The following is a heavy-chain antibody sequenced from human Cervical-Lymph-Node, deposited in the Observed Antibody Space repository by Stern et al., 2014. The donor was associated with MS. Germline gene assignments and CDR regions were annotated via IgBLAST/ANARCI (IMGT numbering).Heavy chain of an antibody. J-gene: IGHJ6*02. V-gene: IGHV3-9*01. CDR1: GFIFDDFD. CDR2: ISWNSGSI. D-gene: IGHD3-3*01. Sequence: VQLVESGGGLVQPGRSLRLSCAASGFIFDDFDMHWVRQAPGKGLEWVSGISWNSGSIGYADSVKGRFTISRDNAKSSLYLQMNSLRAEDTALYYCAKDLNGFLITIATGLDVWGQGTTVTVSS. CDR3: AKDLNGFLITIATGLDV.